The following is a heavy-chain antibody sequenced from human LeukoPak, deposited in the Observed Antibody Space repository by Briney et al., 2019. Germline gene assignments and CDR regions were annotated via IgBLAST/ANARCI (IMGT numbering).Heavy chain of an antibody. CDR3: ARDYCSSTSCLFDY. Sequence: GASVKVSCKASGFTFTNYAMQWVRQAPGQRLEWMGRINPNSGDTNYAQKFQGRVTMTRDTSISTAYMELSRLRSDDTAVYYCARDYCSSTSCLFDYWGQGTLVTVSS. V-gene: IGHV1-2*06. J-gene: IGHJ4*02. D-gene: IGHD2-2*01. CDR1: GFTFTNYA. CDR2: INPNSGDT.